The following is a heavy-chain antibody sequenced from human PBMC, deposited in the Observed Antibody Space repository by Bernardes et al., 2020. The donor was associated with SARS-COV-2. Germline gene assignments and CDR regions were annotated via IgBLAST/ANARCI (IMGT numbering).Heavy chain of an antibody. D-gene: IGHD6-19*01. V-gene: IGHV3-74*01. J-gene: IGHJ4*02. CDR2: INGGWSTT. CDR3: VRAYSSDRWGFFDY. CDR1: GLTFSSDW. Sequence: GGSLRLSCAASGLTFSSDWMHWVRQAPGKGLVWVSRINGGWSTTSYADSVEGRFTISRDNAKNTLYLQMNSLRADDTAVYYCVRAYSSDRWGFFDYWGQGTLVTVSS.